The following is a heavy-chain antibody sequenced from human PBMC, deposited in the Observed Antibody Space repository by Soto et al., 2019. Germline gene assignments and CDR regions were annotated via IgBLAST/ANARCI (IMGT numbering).Heavy chain of an antibody. J-gene: IGHJ3*02. Sequence: QVQLVESGGGMVQPGRSLRLSCAASGFTFSSYGMHWVRQAPGKGLEWVAVISYDGSNKYYADSVKGRFTISRDNSKNTLYLQMNSLRAEDTAVYYCAKEDYGDLPGDIWGQGTMVTVSS. CDR1: GFTFSSYG. CDR3: AKEDYGDLPGDI. V-gene: IGHV3-30*18. CDR2: ISYDGSNK. D-gene: IGHD4-17*01.